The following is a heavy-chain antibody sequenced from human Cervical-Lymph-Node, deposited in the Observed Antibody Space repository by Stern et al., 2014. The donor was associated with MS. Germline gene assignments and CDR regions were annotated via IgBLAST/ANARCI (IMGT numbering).Heavy chain of an antibody. V-gene: IGHV3-30-3*01. CDR2: ISYDGDNK. CDR3: ARESFTTSSRLFDY. Sequence: QVQLEESGGGVVQPGRSLRLSCAASGFTFDSYAMHWVRQTPGKGLEWVAVISYDGDNKYYADSVKGRYTISSAHSKKQLSLPMNSLSPETTAFYYCARESFTTSSRLFDYWGQGALVTVTS. D-gene: IGHD1-14*01. CDR1: GFTFDSYA. J-gene: IGHJ4*02.